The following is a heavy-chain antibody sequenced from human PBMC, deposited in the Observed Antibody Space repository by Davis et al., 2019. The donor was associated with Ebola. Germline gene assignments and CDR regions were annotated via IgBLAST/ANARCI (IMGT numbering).Heavy chain of an antibody. V-gene: IGHV1-69*13. CDR3: ARGNQYYDFWSGYPHGYGMDV. Sequence: AASVKVSCKASGGTFSSYAISWVRQAPGQGLEWMGGIIPIFGTANYAQKFQGRVTITADESTSTAYMELSSLRSEDTAVYYCARGNQYYDFWSGYPHGYGMDVWGQGTTVTVSS. CDR1: GGTFSSYA. D-gene: IGHD3-3*01. J-gene: IGHJ6*02. CDR2: IIPIFGTA.